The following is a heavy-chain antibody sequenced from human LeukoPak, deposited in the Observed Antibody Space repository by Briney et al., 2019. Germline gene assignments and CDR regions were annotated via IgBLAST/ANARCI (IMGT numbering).Heavy chain of an antibody. V-gene: IGHV3-23*01. CDR1: GFTFTSYA. J-gene: IGHJ4*02. CDR3: AKGARITIIVVVNYDY. CDR2: ISGSGGST. Sequence: GGSLRLSCAASGFTFTSYAMSWVRQAPGKGLEWVSAISGSGGSTYYADSVKGRFTISRDKSKNTLYLQMNSLRAEDTAVYYCAKGARITIIVVVNYDYWGQGTLVTVSS. D-gene: IGHD3-22*01.